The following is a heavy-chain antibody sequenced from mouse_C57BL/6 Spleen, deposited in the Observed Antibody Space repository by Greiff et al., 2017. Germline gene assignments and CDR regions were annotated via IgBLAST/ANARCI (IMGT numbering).Heavy chain of an antibody. Sequence: QVQLQQSGAELVKPGASVKISCKASGYAFSSYWMNWVKQRPGKGLEWIGQIYPGDGDTNYNGKFKGKATMTADKSSSTAYMQLSSLTSEDSAVYFCARGGGYTHLYFDVWGTGTTVTVSS. CDR3: ARGGGYTHLYFDV. CDR1: GYAFSSYW. J-gene: IGHJ1*03. V-gene: IGHV1-80*01. CDR2: IYPGDGDT. D-gene: IGHD1-1*02.